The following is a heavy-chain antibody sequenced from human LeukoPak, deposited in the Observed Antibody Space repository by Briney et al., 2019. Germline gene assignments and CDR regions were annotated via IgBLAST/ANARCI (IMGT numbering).Heavy chain of an antibody. Sequence: SETLSLTRTVSGGSISGYFWTWIRQPAGKGLEWIGRIYSSGSNNYNPSLKSRVTMSLDTSKNHFSLNLTSVTAADTAVYYCAREPTSGREPTSGRPLDYWGQGTLVTASS. D-gene: IGHD5-12*01. J-gene: IGHJ4*02. CDR1: GGSISGYF. V-gene: IGHV4-4*07. CDR2: IYSSGSN. CDR3: AREPTSGREPTSGRPLDY.